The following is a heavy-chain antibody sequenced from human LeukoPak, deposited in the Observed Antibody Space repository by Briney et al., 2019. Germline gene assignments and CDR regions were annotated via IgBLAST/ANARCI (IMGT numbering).Heavy chain of an antibody. CDR3: ARDASSGWNPSGFDP. V-gene: IGHV1-69*05. CDR2: IIPIFGTA. J-gene: IGHJ5*02. Sequence: ASVKVSCKASGGTFSSYAISWVRQAPGQGLEWMGRIIPIFGTANYAQKFQGRVTITTDESTSTAYMELSSLRSEDTAVYYCARDASSGWNPSGFDPWGQGTLVTVSS. D-gene: IGHD6-19*01. CDR1: GGTFSSYA.